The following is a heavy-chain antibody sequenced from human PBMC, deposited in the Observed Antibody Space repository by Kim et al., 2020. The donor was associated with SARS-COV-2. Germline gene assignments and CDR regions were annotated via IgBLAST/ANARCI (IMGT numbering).Heavy chain of an antibody. CDR3: AREGAGYSSGWEHYYYGMDV. J-gene: IGHJ6*02. CDR2: IYPGDSDT. CDR1: GYSFTSYW. Sequence: GESLKISCKGSGYSFTSYWIGWVRQMPGKGLEWMGIIYPGDSDTRYSPSFQGQVTISADKSISTAYLQWSSLKASDTAMYYCAREGAGYSSGWEHYYYGMDVWGQETTVTVSS. V-gene: IGHV5-51*01. D-gene: IGHD6-19*01.